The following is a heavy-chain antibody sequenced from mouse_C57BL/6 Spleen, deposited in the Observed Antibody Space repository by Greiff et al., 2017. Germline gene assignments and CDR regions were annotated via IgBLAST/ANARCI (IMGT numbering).Heavy chain of an antibody. J-gene: IGHJ2*01. CDR2: IDPSDSYT. CDR1: GYTFTSYW. D-gene: IGHD2-1*01. Sequence: VQLQQPGAELVKPGASVKLSCKASGYTFTSYWMQWVKQRPGQGLEWIGEIDPSDSYTNYNRKFKGKATLTVDTSSSTAYMQLSSLTSEDSAVYYCARVYGNYCDYWGQGTTLTVSS. CDR3: ARVYGNYCDY. V-gene: IGHV1-50*01.